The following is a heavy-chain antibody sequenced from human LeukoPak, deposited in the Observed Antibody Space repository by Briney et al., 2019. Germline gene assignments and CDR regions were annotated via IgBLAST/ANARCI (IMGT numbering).Heavy chain of an antibody. J-gene: IGHJ6*02. D-gene: IGHD6-6*01. Sequence: PGRSLRLSCAASGFTFSSYGMHWVRQAPGKGLEWVAVIWYDGSNKYYADSVKGRFTISRDNSKNTLYLQMNSLRAEDTAVYYCASLSSSAEGNYYYYGMDVWGQGTTVTVSS. V-gene: IGHV3-33*01. CDR3: ASLSSSAEGNYYYYGMDV. CDR1: GFTFSSYG. CDR2: IWYDGSNK.